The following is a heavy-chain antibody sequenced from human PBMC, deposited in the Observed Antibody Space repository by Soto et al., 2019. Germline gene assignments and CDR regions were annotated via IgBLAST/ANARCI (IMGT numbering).Heavy chain of an antibody. V-gene: IGHV4-34*01. J-gene: IGHJ4*02. CDR3: ARSYGSSWYMTFGY. CDR2: INHSGST. CDR1: GESFSGYY. D-gene: IGHD6-13*01. Sequence: PSETLSLTCAVYGESFSGYYWSWIRQPPGKGLEWIGEINHSGSTNYNPSLKSRVTISVDTSKNQFSLKLSSVTAADTAVYYCARSYGSSWYMTFGYWGQGTLVTVSS.